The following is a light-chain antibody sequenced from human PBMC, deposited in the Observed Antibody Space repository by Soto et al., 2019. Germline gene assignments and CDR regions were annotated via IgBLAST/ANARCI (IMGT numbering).Light chain of an antibody. CDR1: QSISSY. V-gene: IGKV1D-8*01. J-gene: IGKJ5*01. Sequence: VIWITHSPSLLSASTVDRVTISFRMSQSISSYLAWYQQKPGKAPELLIYAASTLQSGVPSRFSGSGSGTDFTLTISCLQSEDFATYYCQKYYSFPINFGQGTRLEIK. CDR3: QKYYSFPIN. CDR2: AAS.